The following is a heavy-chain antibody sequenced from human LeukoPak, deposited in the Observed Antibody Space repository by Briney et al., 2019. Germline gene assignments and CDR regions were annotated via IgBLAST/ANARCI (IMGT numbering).Heavy chain of an antibody. D-gene: IGHD3-16*01. V-gene: IGHV4-59*12. CDR3: ARDLVYYFDF. CDR1: GGSISTYY. Sequence: SETLSLTCTVSGGSISTYYWSWIRQPPGKGLEWIGYIYYSGSTNYNPSLKSRVTISVDTSKNQFSLKLRSVTAADTAVYYCARDLVYYFDFWGQGTLVTVSS. CDR2: IYYSGST. J-gene: IGHJ4*02.